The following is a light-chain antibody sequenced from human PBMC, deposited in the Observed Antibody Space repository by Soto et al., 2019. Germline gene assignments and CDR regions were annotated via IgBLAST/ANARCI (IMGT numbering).Light chain of an antibody. CDR3: QSYDSSLSGSV. Sequence: QSVLTQPPSVSGAPGQRVTISCTGSSSNIGAGYDVHWYQQLPGTAPKLLIYGNSNRPSGVPDRFSGSKSGTSASLAITWLQAEDEADYYCQSYDSSLSGSVFGGGTQLTVL. CDR1: SSNIGAGYD. CDR2: GNS. J-gene: IGLJ3*02. V-gene: IGLV1-40*01.